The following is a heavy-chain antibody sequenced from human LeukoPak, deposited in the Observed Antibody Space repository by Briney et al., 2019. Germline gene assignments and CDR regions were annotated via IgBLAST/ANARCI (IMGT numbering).Heavy chain of an antibody. CDR1: GGSISSGGYY. V-gene: IGHV4-31*03. CDR3: ASAREYYYDSSGYSYYFDY. D-gene: IGHD3-22*01. CDR2: FYYSGST. Sequence: SETLSLTCTVSGGSISSGGYYWSWIRQHPGQGLEWIGYFYYSGSTYYNPSLKSRVTISVDKSKNQFSLKLSSVTAADTAVYYCASAREYYYDSSGYSYYFDYWGQGTLVTVSS. J-gene: IGHJ4*02.